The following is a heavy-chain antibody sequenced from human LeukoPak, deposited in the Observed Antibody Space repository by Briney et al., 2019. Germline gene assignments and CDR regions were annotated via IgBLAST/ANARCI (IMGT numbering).Heavy chain of an antibody. Sequence: SETLSLTCAVYGGSFSGYYWSWIRQPPGKGLEWIGEINHSGSTNYNPSLKSRVTISVDTSKNQFALKLSSVTAADTAVYYWASSDSSSWYVRVVYYVYWGQGTLVTVSS. J-gene: IGHJ4*02. CDR2: INHSGST. CDR3: ASSDSSSWYVRVVYYVY. D-gene: IGHD6-13*01. V-gene: IGHV4-34*01. CDR1: GGSFSGYY.